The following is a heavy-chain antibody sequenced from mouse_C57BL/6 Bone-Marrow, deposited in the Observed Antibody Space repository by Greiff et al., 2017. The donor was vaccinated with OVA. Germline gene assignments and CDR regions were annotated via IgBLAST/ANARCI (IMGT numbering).Heavy chain of an antibody. D-gene: IGHD1-1*01. V-gene: IGHV14-4*01. CDR2: IDPENGDT. CDR3: TTSPYCYGSSDWYFDV. J-gene: IGHJ1*03. CDR1: GFNIKDDY. Sequence: EVQLQQSGAELVRPGASVKLSCTASGFNIKDDYMHWVKQRPEQGLEWIGWIDPENGDTEYASKFQGKATITADTSSNTAYLQLSSLTSEDTAVYYCTTSPYCYGSSDWYFDVWGTGTTVTVSS.